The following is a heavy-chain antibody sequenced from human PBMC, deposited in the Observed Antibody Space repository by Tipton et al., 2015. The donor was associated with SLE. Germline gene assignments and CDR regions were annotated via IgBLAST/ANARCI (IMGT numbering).Heavy chain of an antibody. D-gene: IGHD2-2*01. CDR2: IYSGGST. V-gene: IGHV3-23*03. Sequence: SLRLSCAASGFTFSSYAMSWVRQAPGKGLEWVSVIYSGGSTYYADSVKGRFTISRDNSKNTLYLQMNSLRAEDTAVYYCARDVCYSTGCPTGYFDYWGQGTLVTVSS. CDR3: ARDVCYSTGCPTGYFDY. J-gene: IGHJ4*02. CDR1: GFTFSSYA.